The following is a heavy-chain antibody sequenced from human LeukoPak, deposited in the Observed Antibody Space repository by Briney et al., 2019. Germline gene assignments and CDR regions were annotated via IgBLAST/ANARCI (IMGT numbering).Heavy chain of an antibody. Sequence: SETLSLTCTVSGDSISTGSYYWAWIRQHRERGLEWIGYIYYSGSTHYNPSLQSRVTISVDTSKNQFSLNLKSVTAADTAVYYCARVIVVVPIGVYHYYAMDVWGQGTTVTVSS. CDR2: IYYSGST. J-gene: IGHJ6*02. V-gene: IGHV4-31*03. CDR3: ARVIVVVPIGVYHYYAMDV. D-gene: IGHD2-2*01. CDR1: GDSISTGSYY.